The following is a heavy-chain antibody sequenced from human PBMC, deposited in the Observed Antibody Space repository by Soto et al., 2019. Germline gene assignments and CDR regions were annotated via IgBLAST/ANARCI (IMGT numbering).Heavy chain of an antibody. CDR1: GFTFSNNA. J-gene: IGHJ4*01. Sequence: GGSLRLSCAGSGFTFSNNAMHWVRQAPGKGLECVAFISYDSSEIFYADSVKGRFTISRDNPENTLFLHMNSPRADDTAVYYWAIARVADSSLDHWGQGILVTVYS. D-gene: IGHD3-3*01. CDR2: ISYDSSEI. V-gene: IGHV3-30*01. CDR3: AIARVADSSLDH.